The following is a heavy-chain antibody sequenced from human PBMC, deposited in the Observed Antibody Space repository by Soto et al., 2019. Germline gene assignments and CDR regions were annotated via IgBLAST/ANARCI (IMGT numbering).Heavy chain of an antibody. V-gene: IGHV3-33*01. CDR1: GFDFNTYG. CDR3: ARHFYPSGGDHGLDV. CDR2: IWYDGSNK. D-gene: IGHD6-19*01. J-gene: IGHJ6*02. Sequence: GGSLRLSCVASGFDFNTYGMHWVRQAPGKGLEWVALIWYDGSNKEYGDSVKGRFTVSRDNSRNTEYLQMNGVRAEDTAVYYCARHFYPSGGDHGLDVWGQGTTVTVSS.